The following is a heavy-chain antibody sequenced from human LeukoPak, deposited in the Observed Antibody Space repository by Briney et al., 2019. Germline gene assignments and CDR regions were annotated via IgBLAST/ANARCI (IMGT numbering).Heavy chain of an antibody. V-gene: IGHV4-30-4*01. Sequence: PSQTLSLTCTVSGGSISIRDYYWSWIRQPPGKGLQWIGYIYYSGSTYYNPSLKSRVTISVDTSKNQFSLKLSSVTAADTAVYCCARAENCSGGSGCFGKYGMDVWGQGTTVTVSS. J-gene: IGHJ6*02. CDR2: IYYSGST. D-gene: IGHD2-15*01. CDR1: GGSISIRDYY. CDR3: ARAENCSGGSGCFGKYGMDV.